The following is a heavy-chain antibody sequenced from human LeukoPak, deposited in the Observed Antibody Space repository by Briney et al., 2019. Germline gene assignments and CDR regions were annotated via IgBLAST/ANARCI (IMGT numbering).Heavy chain of an antibody. J-gene: IGHJ4*02. Sequence: ASVKVSCKASGYTFTSYYMHWVRQAPGQGLEWMGIINPSGGSTSYAQKFQGRVTITADKSTSTAYMELSSLRSEDTAVYYCASGRTDIVVVPATLRNYYFDYWGQGTLVTVSS. D-gene: IGHD2-2*01. V-gene: IGHV1-46*01. CDR1: GYTFTSYY. CDR2: INPSGGST. CDR3: ASGRTDIVVVPATLRNYYFDY.